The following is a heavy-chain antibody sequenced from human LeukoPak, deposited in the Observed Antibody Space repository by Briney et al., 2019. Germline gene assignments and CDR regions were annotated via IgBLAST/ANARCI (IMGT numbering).Heavy chain of an antibody. D-gene: IGHD6-13*01. CDR1: GYTFTGYY. V-gene: IGHV1-2*06. CDR2: INPNSGGT. Sequence: EASVKVSCKASGYTFTGYYMHWVRQAPGQGLEWMGRINPNSGGTNYAQKFQGRVTMTRDTSISTAYMELSRLRSDDTAVYYCARFEQQLPDRAFDIWGQGTMVTVSS. CDR3: ARFEQQLPDRAFDI. J-gene: IGHJ3*02.